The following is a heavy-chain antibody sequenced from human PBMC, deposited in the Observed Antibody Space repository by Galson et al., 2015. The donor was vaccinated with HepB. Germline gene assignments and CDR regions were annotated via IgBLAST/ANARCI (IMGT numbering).Heavy chain of an antibody. CDR3: ASGFGLAFEY. Sequence: SLRLSCAGSGFTFSSYAMHWVRQAPGKGLEWVAVISFDGTTKHYADSVRGRFTISRDNAKNTLYLQMNSLRPEDSAVFYCASGFGLAFEYWGQGTLVAVSS. CDR2: ISFDGTTK. V-gene: IGHV3-30*04. D-gene: IGHD2-2*03. CDR1: GFTFSSYA. J-gene: IGHJ4*02.